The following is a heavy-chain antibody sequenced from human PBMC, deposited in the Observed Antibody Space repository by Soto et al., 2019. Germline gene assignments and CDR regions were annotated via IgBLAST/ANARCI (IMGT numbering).Heavy chain of an antibody. Sequence: SETLSLTCAVYGGSFSAYCWSWIRQPPGKGLEWIGEINHSGSTNYNPSLKSRVIISVDTSKNQFSLKLSSVTAADTAVYYCARGDYGGNSDDYWGRGTLVTVSS. CDR1: GGSFSAYC. CDR2: INHSGST. CDR3: ARGDYGGNSDDY. D-gene: IGHD4-17*01. V-gene: IGHV4-34*01. J-gene: IGHJ4*02.